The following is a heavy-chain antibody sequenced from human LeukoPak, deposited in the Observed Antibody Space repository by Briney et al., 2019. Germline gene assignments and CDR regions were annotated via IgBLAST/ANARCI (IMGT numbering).Heavy chain of an antibody. Sequence: PGGTLRLSCAASGFTFSSYGMSWVRQAPGKGLEWVSAISGSGGSTYYADSVKGRFTISRDHSKNTLYLQMNSLRAEDTAIYYCARGYSSGWLHFDYWGQGTLVTVSS. CDR2: ISGSGGST. J-gene: IGHJ4*02. V-gene: IGHV3-23*01. CDR1: GFTFSSYG. CDR3: ARGYSSGWLHFDY. D-gene: IGHD6-19*01.